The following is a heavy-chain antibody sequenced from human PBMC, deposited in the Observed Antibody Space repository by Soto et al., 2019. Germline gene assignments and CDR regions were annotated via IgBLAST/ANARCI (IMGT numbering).Heavy chain of an antibody. V-gene: IGHV1-3*01. CDR1: GYTFTSYA. Sequence: QVQLVQSGAEVKKPGASVKVSCKASGYTFTSYAMHWVRQAPGQRLEWMGWINAGNGNTKYSQKFQGRVTITRDTSASTAYMELSSLRSEDTAVYYCAGGSSSETSAFDIWDQGTMVTVSS. D-gene: IGHD6-6*01. CDR2: INAGNGNT. J-gene: IGHJ3*02. CDR3: AGGSSSETSAFDI.